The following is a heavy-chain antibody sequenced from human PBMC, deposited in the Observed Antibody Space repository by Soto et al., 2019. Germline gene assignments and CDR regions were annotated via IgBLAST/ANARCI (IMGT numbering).Heavy chain of an antibody. Sequence: SQTLSLTCAISVDSVSSNSAAWNLISQSPSRGLEWLGRTYYRSKWYNDYAVSVKSRITINPDTSKNQFSLQLNSVTPEDTAVYYCARLYYYGSGYYYYGMDVWGQGTTFTVSS. V-gene: IGHV6-1*01. CDR1: VDSVSSNSAA. J-gene: IGHJ6*02. D-gene: IGHD3-10*01. CDR3: ARLYYYGSGYYYYGMDV. CDR2: TYYRSKWYN.